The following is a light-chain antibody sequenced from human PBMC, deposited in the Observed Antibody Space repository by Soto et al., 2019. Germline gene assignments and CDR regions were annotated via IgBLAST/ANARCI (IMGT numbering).Light chain of an antibody. J-gene: IGLJ1*01. CDR2: EGS. CDR3: CSYAGSYTFYV. CDR1: SSDVGNYNL. V-gene: IGLV2-23*01. Sequence: QSVLTQPASVSGSPGQSITISCTGTSSDVGNYNLVSWYQHHPGKAPKLMIYEGSKRPSGVSNRFSGSKSGNTASLTISGLQAEDEADYYCCSYAGSYTFYVFGTGTKVTVL.